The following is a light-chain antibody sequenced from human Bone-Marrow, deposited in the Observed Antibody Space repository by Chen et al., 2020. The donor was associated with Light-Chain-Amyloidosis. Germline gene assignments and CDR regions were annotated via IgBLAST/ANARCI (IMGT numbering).Light chain of an antibody. J-gene: IGLJ2*01. Sequence: SFVLTQPPSVLVAPGNTAWITCGANNIGIKSVHWSQQKPGQAPVLVIYYNNARPSGIPERFSGSSSGNTATLTVSRVEAGDEADYYCQVWDSDTDHHVVFGGGTKLTVL. CDR1: NIGIKS. V-gene: IGLV3-21*04. CDR2: YNN. CDR3: QVWDSDTDHHVV.